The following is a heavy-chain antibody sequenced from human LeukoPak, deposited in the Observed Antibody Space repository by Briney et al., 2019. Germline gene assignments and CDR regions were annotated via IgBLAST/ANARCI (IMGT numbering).Heavy chain of an antibody. Sequence: AGGSLRLPCAASGFTFSSYGMHWVRQAPGKGLEWVAFIRYDRSNKYYADSVKGRFTISRDNSKNTLYLQMNSLRAEDTAVYYCAKGGHADYGDYSHLWYFDLWGRGTLVTVSS. CDR2: IRYDRSNK. D-gene: IGHD4-17*01. V-gene: IGHV3-30*02. CDR1: GFTFSSYG. CDR3: AKGGHADYGDYSHLWYFDL. J-gene: IGHJ2*01.